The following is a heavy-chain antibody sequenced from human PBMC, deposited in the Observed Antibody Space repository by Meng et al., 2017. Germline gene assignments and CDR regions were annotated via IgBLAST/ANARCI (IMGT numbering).Heavy chain of an antibody. CDR1: GYTLTELS. Sequence: HVQLVQSGAEVTKTGASVTFSCKVSGYTLTELSMHWVRPAPGKGLEWMGGFDPEDGETIYAQKFQGRVTMTEDTSTDTAYMELSSLRSEDTAVYYCASCGYSYGYDYWGQGTLVTVSS. V-gene: IGHV1-24*01. J-gene: IGHJ4*02. D-gene: IGHD5-18*01. CDR3: ASCGYSYGYDY. CDR2: FDPEDGET.